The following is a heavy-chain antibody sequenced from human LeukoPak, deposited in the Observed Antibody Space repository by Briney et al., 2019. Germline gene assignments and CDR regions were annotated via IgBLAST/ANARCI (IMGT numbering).Heavy chain of an antibody. CDR3: VKHSAPVLAAARFDY. D-gene: IGHD2-2*01. Sequence: PGGSLRLSCAASGFTFSSYWMSWVRQAPGKGLEWVSVISGSGTNTYYADSVKGRFTISRDNSKNTLYLQMNSLGAEDTALYYCVKHSAPVLAAARFDYWGQGTLVTVSS. V-gene: IGHV3-23*01. J-gene: IGHJ4*02. CDR1: GFTFSSYW. CDR2: ISGSGTNT.